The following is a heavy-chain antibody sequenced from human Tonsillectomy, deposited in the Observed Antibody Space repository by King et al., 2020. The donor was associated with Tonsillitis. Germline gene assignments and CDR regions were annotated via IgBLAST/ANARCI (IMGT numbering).Heavy chain of an antibody. CDR1: GFAFSNYA. D-gene: IGHD3-16*01. CDR2: IWYDGSDK. CDR3: ARXHXNXXYVFDX. Sequence: VQLVESGGGVVQPGRSLXLSCAASGFAFSNYAIHWVRQAPGKGLEWVALIWYDGSDKTYADSVKGRFTISRDNSNDTLYLQMNSLRADDTAVYVCARXHXNXXYVFDXWXXGTXVXVSS. J-gene: IGHJ4*01. V-gene: IGHV3-33*08.